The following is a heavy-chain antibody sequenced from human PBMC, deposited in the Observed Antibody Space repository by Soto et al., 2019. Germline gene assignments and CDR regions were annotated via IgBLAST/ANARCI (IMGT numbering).Heavy chain of an antibody. CDR3: AREGPLDYCSGGSCYFDY. CDR1: GGTFSSYA. CDR2: IIPIFGTA. J-gene: IGHJ4*02. D-gene: IGHD2-15*01. V-gene: IGHV1-69*01. Sequence: QVQLVQSGAEVKKPGSSVKVSCKASGGTFSSYAISWVRQAPGQGLEWMGGIIPIFGTANYAQKFQGRVMITADESTSTAYMELSSLRSEDTAVYYCAREGPLDYCSGGSCYFDYWGQGTLVTVSS.